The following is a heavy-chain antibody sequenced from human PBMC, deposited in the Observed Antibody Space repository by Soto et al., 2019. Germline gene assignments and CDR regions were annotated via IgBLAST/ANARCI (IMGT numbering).Heavy chain of an antibody. CDR3: ARADSSGYTALDY. J-gene: IGHJ4*02. CDR1: GGSISGGGYS. Sequence: PSETLSLTCAVSGGSISGGGYSWSWIRQPPGKGLEWIGYIYHSGSTYYNPSLKSRVTISVDRSKNQFSLKLSSVTAADTAVYYCARADSSGYTALDYWGQGTLVTISS. D-gene: IGHD3-22*01. V-gene: IGHV4-30-2*01. CDR2: IYHSGST.